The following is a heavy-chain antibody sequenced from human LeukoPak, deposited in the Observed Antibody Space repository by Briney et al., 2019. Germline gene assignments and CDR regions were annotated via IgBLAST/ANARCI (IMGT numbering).Heavy chain of an antibody. CDR3: ARGGDWKFDY. CDR1: GASISPYN. V-gene: IGHV4-59*12. CDR2: IYYSGST. J-gene: IGHJ4*02. Sequence: PSETLSLTCTVSGASISPYNWNWIRQPPGKGLAWIGYIYYSGSTNYNPSLKSRVTISVDKSKNHFSLNLNSITPADTAIYYCARGGDWKFDYWGQGALVTVSS. D-gene: IGHD1-1*01.